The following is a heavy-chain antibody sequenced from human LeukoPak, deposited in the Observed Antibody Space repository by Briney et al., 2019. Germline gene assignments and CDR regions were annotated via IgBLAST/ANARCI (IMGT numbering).Heavy chain of an antibody. D-gene: IGHD5-12*01. Sequence: SETLSLTCAVYGGSFSGYYWSWIRQPPGQGLEWIGEINHSGSTNYNPSLKSRVTISVDTSKNQFSLKLSSVTAADTAVYYCASPASVDNYYFDYWGQGTLVTVSS. V-gene: IGHV4-34*01. CDR1: GGSFSGYY. J-gene: IGHJ4*02. CDR3: ASPASVDNYYFDY. CDR2: INHSGST.